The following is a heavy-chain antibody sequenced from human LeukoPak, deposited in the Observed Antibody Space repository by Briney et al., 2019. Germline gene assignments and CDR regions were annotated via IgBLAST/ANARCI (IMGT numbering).Heavy chain of an antibody. D-gene: IGHD3-10*01. CDR2: IYHSGST. Sequence: SETLSLTCTVSGYSISSGYYWGWIRQPPGRGLEWIGSIYHSGSTYYNPSLKSRVTISVDTSKNQFSLKLSSVTAADTAVYYCARTLWFGEFPNWFDPWGQGTLVTVSS. J-gene: IGHJ5*02. CDR1: GYSISSGYY. V-gene: IGHV4-38-2*02. CDR3: ARTLWFGEFPNWFDP.